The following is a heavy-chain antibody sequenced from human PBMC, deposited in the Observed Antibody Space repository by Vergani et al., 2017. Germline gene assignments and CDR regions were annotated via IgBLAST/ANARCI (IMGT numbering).Heavy chain of an antibody. CDR2: INPSGGST. CDR3: ARNTDYYGSSGYLSFVYFDY. Sequence: QVQLVQSGAEVKKPGASVKVSCKASGYPFTSYYMHWVRQAPGQGLEWMGIINPSGGSTSYAQKFQGRVTMNRDTSTSTVYMELSRLRSEDTAVYYCARNTDYYGSSGYLSFVYFDYWGQGTLVTVSS. CDR1: GYPFTSYY. J-gene: IGHJ4*02. V-gene: IGHV1-46*01. D-gene: IGHD3-22*01.